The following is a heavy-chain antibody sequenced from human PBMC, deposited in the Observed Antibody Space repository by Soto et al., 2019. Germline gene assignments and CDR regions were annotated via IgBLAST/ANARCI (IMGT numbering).Heavy chain of an antibody. CDR2: ISGYNGNT. D-gene: IGHD2-8*01. CDR3: ARDLNIVLKGLRYYFDY. CDR1: GYTFTKYG. Sequence: QVQLVQSGAEVKKPGASVKVSCKASGYTFTKYGFTWVRQAPGHGLEWMGWISGYNGNTNYAQKFQDRVTMTTDTSTSTAYMELSSLRSDDTAVYYCARDLNIVLKGLRYYFDYWGQGTLVTVSS. J-gene: IGHJ4*02. V-gene: IGHV1-18*01.